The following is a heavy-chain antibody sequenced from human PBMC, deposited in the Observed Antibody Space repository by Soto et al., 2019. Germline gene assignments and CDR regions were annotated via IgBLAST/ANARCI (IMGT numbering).Heavy chain of an antibody. CDR1: GGTFSSYA. J-gene: IGHJ6*02. Sequence: QVQLVQSGAEVKKPGSSVKVSCKASGGTFSSYAISWVRQAPGQGLEWMGGIIPIFGTANYAQKFQGRVTITADESTSPAYMELSSLRSEDTAVYYCARLDSSYINRYYYGMDVWGQGTTVTVAS. D-gene: IGHD6-6*01. V-gene: IGHV1-69*01. CDR3: ARLDSSYINRYYYGMDV. CDR2: IIPIFGTA.